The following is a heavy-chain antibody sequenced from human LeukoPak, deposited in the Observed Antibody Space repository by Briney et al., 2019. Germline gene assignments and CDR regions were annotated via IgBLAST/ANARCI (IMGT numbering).Heavy chain of an antibody. V-gene: IGHV1-69*05. CDR2: IIPIFGTA. Sequence: SVKVSCKASGGTFSSYTISWVRQAPGQGLEWMGGIIPIFGTANYAQKFQGRVTITTDESTSTAYMELSSLRSEDTAVYYCARARGGEATAFDYWGQGTLVTVSS. CDR1: GGTFSSYT. CDR3: ARARGGEATAFDY. J-gene: IGHJ4*02. D-gene: IGHD1-26*01.